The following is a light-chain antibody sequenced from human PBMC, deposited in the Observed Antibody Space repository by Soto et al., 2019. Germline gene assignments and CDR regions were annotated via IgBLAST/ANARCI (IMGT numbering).Light chain of an antibody. V-gene: IGKV3-20*01. CDR3: QQYGSSTT. J-gene: IGKJ1*01. CDR1: QSVHNY. Sequence: EIVLTQSPATLSLSPGERATLSCRASQSVHNYLAWYQQKPGQAPRLLIYGASSRATGIPDRFSGSGSGTDFTLTISRLEPEDFAVYYCQQYGSSTTFGQGTKVDIK. CDR2: GAS.